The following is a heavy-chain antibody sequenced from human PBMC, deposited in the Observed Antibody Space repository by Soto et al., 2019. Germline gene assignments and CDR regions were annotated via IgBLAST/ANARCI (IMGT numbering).Heavy chain of an antibody. J-gene: IGHJ6*02. V-gene: IGHV1-8*01. CDR3: ARVVVIDNGMDV. Sequence: QVQLVQSGAEVKKPGASVKVSCKASGYTFTSYDINWVRQATGQGLEWMGWMNPNSGNTGYAQKFRGRVTMTRNTSISTAYMELSSLRSEDTAVYYCARVVVIDNGMDVWGQGTTVTVSS. D-gene: IGHD3-22*01. CDR2: MNPNSGNT. CDR1: GYTFTSYD.